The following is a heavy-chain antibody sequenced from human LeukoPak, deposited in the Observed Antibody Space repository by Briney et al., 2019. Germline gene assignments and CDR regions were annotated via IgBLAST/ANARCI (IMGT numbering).Heavy chain of an antibody. V-gene: IGHV1-69*04. CDR1: GGTFSSYA. Sequence: ASVKVSCKASGGTFSSYAISWVRQAPGQGLEWMGRIIPIFGIANYARKFQGRVTITADKSTSTAYMELSSLRSEDTAVYYCARTPKDYYDSSGYYGWFDPWGQGTLVTVSS. D-gene: IGHD3-22*01. CDR3: ARTPKDYYDSSGYYGWFDP. CDR2: IIPIFGIA. J-gene: IGHJ5*02.